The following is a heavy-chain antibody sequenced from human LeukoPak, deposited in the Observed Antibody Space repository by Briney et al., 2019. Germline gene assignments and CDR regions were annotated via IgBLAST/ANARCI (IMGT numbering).Heavy chain of an antibody. CDR3: ARVGPRDSGSSLDYYYYYYMDV. CDR2: IIPIFGTA. V-gene: IGHV1-69*05. Sequence: GASVKVSCKASGGTFSSYAISWVRQAPGQGLEWMGGIIPIFGTANYAQKFQGRVTITTDESTSTAYMELSSLRSEDTAVYYCARVGPRDSGSSLDYYYYYYMDVWGKGTTVTVSS. D-gene: IGHD6-6*01. CDR1: GGTFSSYA. J-gene: IGHJ6*03.